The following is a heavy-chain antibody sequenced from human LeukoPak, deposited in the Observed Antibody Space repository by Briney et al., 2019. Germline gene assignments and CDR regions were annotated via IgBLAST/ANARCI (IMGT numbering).Heavy chain of an antibody. CDR3: ARGVNSGYFDY. J-gene: IGHJ4*02. D-gene: IGHD1-26*01. V-gene: IGHV4-39*07. CDR2: IYYGGST. Sequence: SETLSLTCTVSGGSISSSTYYWGWIRQPPGEGLEWIGSIYYGGSTYYNPSLKSRVTISVDTSKNQFSLKLSSVTAADTAVYYCARGVNSGYFDYCGQGTLVTVSS. CDR1: GGSISSSTYY.